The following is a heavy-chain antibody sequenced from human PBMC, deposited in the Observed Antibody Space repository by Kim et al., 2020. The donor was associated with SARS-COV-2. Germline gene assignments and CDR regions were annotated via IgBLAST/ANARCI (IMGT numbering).Heavy chain of an antibody. CDR3: ARDGCGGDCYSDYYYYGMDV. CDR1: GFTFSSYA. J-gene: IGHJ6*02. D-gene: IGHD2-21*01. Sequence: GGSLRLSCAASGFTFSSYAMHWVRQAPGKGLEWVAVISYDGSNKYYADSVKGRFTISRDNSKNTLYLQMNSLRAEDTAVYYCARDGCGGDCYSDYYYYGMDVWGQGTTVTVSS. V-gene: IGHV3-30-3*01. CDR2: ISYDGSNK.